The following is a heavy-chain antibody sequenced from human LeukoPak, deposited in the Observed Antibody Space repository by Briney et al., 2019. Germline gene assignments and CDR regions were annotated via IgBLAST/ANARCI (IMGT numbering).Heavy chain of an antibody. J-gene: IGHJ1*01. CDR3: ARLSAGYYDSSGTETWYFQH. D-gene: IGHD3-22*01. CDR1: GKTLSQIS. V-gene: IGHV1-24*01. Sequence: ASVKVSCKVSGKTLSQISMHWVRQAPGKGLEWMGGLDPEDGETIYAQKVQGRVTMTEDTSTDTAYMELSSLKASDTAMYYCARLSAGYYDSSGTETWYFQHWGQGTLVTVSS. CDR2: LDPEDGET.